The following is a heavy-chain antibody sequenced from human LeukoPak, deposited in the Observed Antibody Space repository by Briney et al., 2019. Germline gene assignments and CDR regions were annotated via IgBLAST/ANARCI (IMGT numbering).Heavy chain of an antibody. CDR3: ARKKGGRWLVRGGWFDP. CDR1: GGTFSSYA. Sequence: SVKVSCKASGGTFSSYAISWVRQAPGQGLEWMGGIIPIFGTANYAQKFQGRVTITADKSTSTAYMELSSLRSEDTAVYYCARKKGGRWLVRGGWFDPWGQGTLVTVSS. D-gene: IGHD6-19*01. J-gene: IGHJ5*02. CDR2: IIPIFGTA. V-gene: IGHV1-69*06.